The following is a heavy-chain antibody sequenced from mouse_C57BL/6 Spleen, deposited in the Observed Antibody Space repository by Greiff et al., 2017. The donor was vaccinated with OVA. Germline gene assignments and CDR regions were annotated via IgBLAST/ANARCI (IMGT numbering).Heavy chain of an antibody. CDR2: IDPSDSYT. CDR3: ARGYGRNWYFDV. Sequence: VQLQQPGAELVRPGTSVKLSCKASGYTFTSYWMHWVKQRPGQGLEWIGVIDPSDSYTNYNQKFKGKATLTVDTSSSTAYMQLSSLTSEDSAVYYCARGYGRNWYFDVWGTGTTVTVSS. CDR1: GYTFTSYW. D-gene: IGHD1-1*01. V-gene: IGHV1-59*01. J-gene: IGHJ1*03.